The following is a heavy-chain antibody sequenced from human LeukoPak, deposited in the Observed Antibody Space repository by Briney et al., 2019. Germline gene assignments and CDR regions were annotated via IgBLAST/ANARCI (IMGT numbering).Heavy chain of an antibody. Sequence: PGGSLRLSCAASGFTFSSYSMNWVRQAPGQGLEWVSSISSSSSYIYYADSVKGRFTISRDNAKYSLYLQMISLRAEDTAVYYCATYGDYVDYWGQGTLVTVSS. CDR1: GFTFSSYS. CDR2: ISSSSSYI. CDR3: ATYGDYVDY. J-gene: IGHJ4*02. D-gene: IGHD4-17*01. V-gene: IGHV3-21*01.